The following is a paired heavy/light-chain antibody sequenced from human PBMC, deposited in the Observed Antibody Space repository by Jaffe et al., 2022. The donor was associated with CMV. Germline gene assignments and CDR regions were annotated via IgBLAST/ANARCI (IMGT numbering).Light chain of an antibody. CDR3: SSYRSTSTLVV. Sequence: QSALTQPASVSGSLGQSITISCTGTSSDVGGYNYVSWYQQHPGKAPKFMIYDVSKRPSGVSNRFSGSKSGSTASLSISGLQPEDEADYYCSSYRSTSTLVVFGGGTKLTVL. CDR1: SSDVGGYNY. J-gene: IGLJ2*01. V-gene: IGLV2-14*03. CDR2: DVS.
Heavy chain of an antibody. J-gene: IGHJ4*02. Sequence: QVQLQESGPRLVKPSETLSLTCTVSGGSITGYYWSWIRQPAGKGLEWIGHIYSTGPTNYNPSLQSRVTMSVDTSKNQFSLKLTSVTAADTAVYFCARNRGSSPVADFDYWGQGTLVTVSS. CDR1: GGSITGYY. V-gene: IGHV4-4*07. CDR3: ARNRGSSPVADFDY. D-gene: IGHD6-19*01. CDR2: IYSTGPT.